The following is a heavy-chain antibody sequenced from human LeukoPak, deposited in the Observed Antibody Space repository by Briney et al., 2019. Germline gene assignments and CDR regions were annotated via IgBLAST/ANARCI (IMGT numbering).Heavy chain of an antibody. CDR2: IKEDGSET. CDR1: GFTFNHYW. D-gene: IGHD2/OR15-2a*01. V-gene: IGHV3-7*01. J-gene: IGHJ4*02. CDR3: ARDRPSDQFLFYQTFDC. Sequence: WGSLTLTCEASGFTFNHYWLNWVRQAPGKGREWVANIKEDGSETYYVDSVDDRFIISRDNANNALYLQMNDLRAEDTAVYYCARDRPSDQFLFYQTFDCWGQGTLVTVCS.